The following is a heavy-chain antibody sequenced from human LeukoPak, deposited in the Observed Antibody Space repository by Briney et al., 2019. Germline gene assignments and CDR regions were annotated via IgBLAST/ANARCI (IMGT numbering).Heavy chain of an antibody. Sequence: SETLSLTCTASGGSISSSSYYWHWIRQPPGKGLEWIGSIYYSGSTYYNPSLKSRVTISVTTSKNQFSLKLSSVTAADTAVYYCATEGYSSRISCLSDYRGQGTLVTVSS. V-gene: IGHV4-39*01. CDR3: ATEGYSSRISCLSDY. J-gene: IGHJ4*02. CDR1: GGSISSSSYY. D-gene: IGHD2-15*01. CDR2: IYYSGST.